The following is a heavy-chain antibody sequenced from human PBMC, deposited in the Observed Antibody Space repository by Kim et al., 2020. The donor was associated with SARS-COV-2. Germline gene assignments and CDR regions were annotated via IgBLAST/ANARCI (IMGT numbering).Heavy chain of an antibody. CDR3: ARAGGSGSYSPSGLDY. D-gene: IGHD3-10*01. Sequence: SETLSLTCTVSGGSISSYYWSWIRQPPGKGLEWIGYIYYSGSTNYNPSLKSRVTISVDTSKNQFSLKLSSVTAADTAVYYCARAGGSGSYSPSGLDYWGQGTLVTVSS. V-gene: IGHV4-59*13. J-gene: IGHJ4*02. CDR2: IYYSGST. CDR1: GGSISSYY.